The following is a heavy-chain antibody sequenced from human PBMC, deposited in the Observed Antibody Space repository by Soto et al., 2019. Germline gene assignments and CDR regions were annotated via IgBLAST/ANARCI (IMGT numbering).Heavy chain of an antibody. Sequence: QVQLQESGPGLVKPSQTLSLTCAISGDSVSSNSAAWNWIRLSPSRGLEWLARTYYTSRWYNDYAVSVRSRVTVNPDTSKNQFSLQLTSVTPEDTAVYSCAGTTSHKWYYMDVWGKGTTVTVSS. D-gene: IGHD1-7*01. CDR3: AGTTSHKWYYMDV. CDR2: TYYTSRWYN. V-gene: IGHV6-1*01. CDR1: GDSVSSNSAA. J-gene: IGHJ6*03.